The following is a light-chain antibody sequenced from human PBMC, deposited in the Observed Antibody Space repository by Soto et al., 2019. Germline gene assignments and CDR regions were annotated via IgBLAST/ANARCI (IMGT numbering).Light chain of an antibody. CDR3: QQYFSYPYT. J-gene: IGKJ2*01. V-gene: IGKV1-8*01. CDR1: HRLNTY. CDR2: GAS. Sequence: IRMTQSPSSLSASIGDRVTFTCRASHRLNTYLAWYQQKPGKAPKLLIHGASTLQSGVPSRFSGSGSGTDFTLLISSLQSEDFATYYCQQYFSYPYTFGQGTKLEIK.